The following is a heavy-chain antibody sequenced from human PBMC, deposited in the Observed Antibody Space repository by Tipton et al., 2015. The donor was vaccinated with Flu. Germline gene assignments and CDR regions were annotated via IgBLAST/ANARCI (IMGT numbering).Heavy chain of an antibody. J-gene: IGHJ5*02. CDR2: LYTGVGT. Sequence: GSLRLSCAVSGFTVNSYYMSWVRQAPGKGLEWVSVLYTGVGTTYADSVKGRFTISRDDSKNTLYLQMNSLRAEGTAVYYCTRGGGRLDWFDPWGQGTLVTVSS. D-gene: IGHD3-10*01. CDR3: TRGGGRLDWFDP. CDR1: GFTVNSYY. V-gene: IGHV3-53*01.